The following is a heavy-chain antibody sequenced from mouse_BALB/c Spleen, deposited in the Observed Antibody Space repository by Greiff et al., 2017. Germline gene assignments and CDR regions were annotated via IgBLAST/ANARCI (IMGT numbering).Heavy chain of an antibody. CDR1: GFTFSSYG. J-gene: IGHJ4*01. CDR3: ANYYVSSYVGAMDY. V-gene: IGHV5-6*01. Sequence: VQLKESGGDLVKPGGSLKLSCAASGFTFSSYGMSWVRQTPDKRLEWVATISSGGSYTYYPDSVKGRFTISRDNAKNTLYLQMSSLRSEDTAMYYCANYYVSSYVGAMDYWGQGTSVTVSS. CDR2: ISSGGSYT. D-gene: IGHD1-1*01.